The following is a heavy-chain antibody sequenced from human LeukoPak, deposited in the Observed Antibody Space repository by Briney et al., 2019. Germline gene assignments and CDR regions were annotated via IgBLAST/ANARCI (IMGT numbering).Heavy chain of an antibody. CDR1: GYTFTSYD. V-gene: IGHV1-8*01. Sequence: VASVKVSCKASGYTFTSYDINWVRQATGQGLEWMGWMNPNSGNTGYAQKFQGRVTMTRNTSISTAYMELSSLRSEDTAVYYCARGRGSGSYYKSRGYYYYMDVWGKGTTVTISS. CDR3: ARGRGSGSYYKSRGYYYYMDV. CDR2: MNPNSGNT. D-gene: IGHD3-10*01. J-gene: IGHJ6*03.